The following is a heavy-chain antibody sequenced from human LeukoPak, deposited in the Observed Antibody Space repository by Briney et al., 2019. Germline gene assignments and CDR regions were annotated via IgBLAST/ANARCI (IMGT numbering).Heavy chain of an antibody. J-gene: IGHJ4*02. CDR1: GFTFSSYE. D-gene: IGHD3-9*01. CDR3: ARAGYWLLSSFDY. V-gene: IGHV3-48*03. CDR2: ISSSGSTI. Sequence: GGSLRLSCAASGFTFSSYEMNWVRQAPGKGLEWVSYISSSGSTIYYADSVKGRFTISRDNAKNSLYLQMNSLRAEDTAVYYCARAGYWLLSSFDYWGQGTLVTVSS.